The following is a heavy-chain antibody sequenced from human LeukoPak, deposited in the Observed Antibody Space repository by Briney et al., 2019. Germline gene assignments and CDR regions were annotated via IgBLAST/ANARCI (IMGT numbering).Heavy chain of an antibody. CDR1: GYSISSGYY. CDR2: IYHAGST. CDR3: ARHPWALGAFDI. V-gene: IGHV4-38-2*02. J-gene: IGHJ3*02. D-gene: IGHD1-26*01. Sequence: SETLSLTCTVSGYSISSGYYWGWIRQSPGKGLEWIGSIYHAGSTFHNPSLKSRVTISVDTSKNQFSLKVNSVTAADTAVYYCARHPWALGAFDIWGQGTMVTVSS.